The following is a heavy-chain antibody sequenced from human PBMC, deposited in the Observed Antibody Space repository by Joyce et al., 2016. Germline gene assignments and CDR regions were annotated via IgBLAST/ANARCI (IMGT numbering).Heavy chain of an antibody. J-gene: IGHJ5*02. CDR1: GGSVTSGSYY. CDR3: ARHYWLDP. V-gene: IGHV4-61*01. CDR2: IYHSGST. Sequence: QVQLQESCPGLVRPSETRSLTCTVSGGSVTSGSYYWSWIRQSPGKGLEWIGYIYHSGSTNYNPSLKSRVTISIDTSKNQFSLRLNSVTAADTAVYYCARHYWLDPWGQGTLVTVSS.